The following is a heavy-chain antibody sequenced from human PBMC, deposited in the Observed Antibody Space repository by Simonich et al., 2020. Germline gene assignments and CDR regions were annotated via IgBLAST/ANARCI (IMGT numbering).Heavy chain of an antibody. CDR2: ISSSSSTN. CDR3: ARDSSYYAFDI. CDR1: GFSFSSYS. Sequence: EVQLVESGGGLVQPGGSLRLSCAASGFSFSSYSMNWVRQAPRKGLGWVSYISSSSSTNYYADSGKGQFTISRDNAKNSLYLQMNSLRAEDTAVYYCARDSSYYAFDIWGQGTMVTVSS. V-gene: IGHV3-48*01. J-gene: IGHJ3*02. D-gene: IGHD5-12*01.